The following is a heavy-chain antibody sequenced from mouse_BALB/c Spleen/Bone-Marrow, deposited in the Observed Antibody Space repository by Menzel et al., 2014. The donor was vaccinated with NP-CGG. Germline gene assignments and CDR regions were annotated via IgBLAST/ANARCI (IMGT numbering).Heavy chain of an antibody. V-gene: IGHV5-17*02. Sequence: EVKLVESGGGLVQPGGSRKLSCAASGFTFSSIGMHWVRQAPEKGLEWVAYISSGSSTIYYADTVKGRFTISRDNPKNTLFLQMTSLRSEDTAMYHCARGIGYDAWFVYWGQGTLVTVSA. D-gene: IGHD2-2*01. CDR1: GFTFSSIG. CDR3: ARGIGYDAWFVY. J-gene: IGHJ3*01. CDR2: ISSGSSTI.